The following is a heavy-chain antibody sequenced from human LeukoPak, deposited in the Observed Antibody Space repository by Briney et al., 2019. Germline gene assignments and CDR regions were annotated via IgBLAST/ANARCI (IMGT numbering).Heavy chain of an antibody. Sequence: GRSLRLSCAASGFTFDDYAMHWVRQAPGKGLEWVSGISWNSDTIGYADSVKGRFTISRDNAKNSLYLQMNSLRAEDTAVYYCARPTGMGSSHWGQGTLVTVSS. CDR1: GFTFDDYA. CDR3: ARPTGMGSSH. J-gene: IGHJ4*02. V-gene: IGHV3-9*01. CDR2: ISWNSDTI. D-gene: IGHD2-2*01.